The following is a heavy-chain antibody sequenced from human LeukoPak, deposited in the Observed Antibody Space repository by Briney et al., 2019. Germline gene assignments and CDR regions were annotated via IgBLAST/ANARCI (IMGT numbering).Heavy chain of an antibody. D-gene: IGHD1-7*01. V-gene: IGHV3-30*03. CDR2: IGSDGRTD. Sequence: GGSLRLSCAASGFTFSNYGMHWVRQAPGKGLEWVAVIGSDGRTDYYADPVKGRFTISRDSSKNMMYLQMNSLRTEDTAVYYCTREGMGTSFSAWFDPWGQGTLVTVSS. CDR3: TREGMGTSFSAWFDP. J-gene: IGHJ5*01. CDR1: GFTFSNYG.